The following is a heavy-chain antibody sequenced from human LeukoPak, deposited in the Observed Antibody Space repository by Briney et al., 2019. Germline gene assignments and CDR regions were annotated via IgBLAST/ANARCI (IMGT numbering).Heavy chain of an antibody. V-gene: IGHV1-69*04. J-gene: IGHJ6*02. CDR3: AVGEGCLQLDYYYYYGMDV. CDR1: GGTFSSYA. D-gene: IGHD5-24*01. Sequence: SVKVSCKASGGTFSSYAISWVRQAPGQGLEWMGRIIPILGIANYAQKFQGRVTITADKSTSTAYMELSSLRSEDAAVYYCAVGEGCLQLDYYYYYGMDVWGQGTTVTVSS. CDR2: IIPILGIA.